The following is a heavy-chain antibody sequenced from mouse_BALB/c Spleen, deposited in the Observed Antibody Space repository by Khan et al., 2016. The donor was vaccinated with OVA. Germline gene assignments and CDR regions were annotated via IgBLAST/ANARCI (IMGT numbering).Heavy chain of an antibody. Sequence: EVELVESGGDLVRPGGSLNPSCPAPGLLFGAIGMSWVTRSPDKSLDWVPTIISDGYYTYYPDSLKGRFIISRDNAKNTLYLQMRSLKSEDTAMYYCASHLSGSFAYWGQGTLVTVSA. CDR3: ASHLSGSFAY. CDR2: IISDGYYT. J-gene: IGHJ3*01. CDR1: GLLFGAIG. D-gene: IGHD1-3*01. V-gene: IGHV5-6*01.